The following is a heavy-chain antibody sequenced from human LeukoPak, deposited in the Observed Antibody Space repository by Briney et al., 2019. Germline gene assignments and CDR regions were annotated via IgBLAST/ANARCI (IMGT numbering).Heavy chain of an antibody. Sequence: GGSLRLSCAASGFTVSTNYMTWVRQAPGKGLEWVSLIYSGGSTDYAASVRGRFAISRDNSQNTLHLQMNSLRLEDTAVYYCVKDWGVLPDYTADGFDIWGPGTMVTVSS. CDR1: GFTVSTNY. CDR3: VKDWGVLPDYTADGFDI. V-gene: IGHV3-66*02. CDR2: IYSGGST. J-gene: IGHJ3*02. D-gene: IGHD3-10*01.